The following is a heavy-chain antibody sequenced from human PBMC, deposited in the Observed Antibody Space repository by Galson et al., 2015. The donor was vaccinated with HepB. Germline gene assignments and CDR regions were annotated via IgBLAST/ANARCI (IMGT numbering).Heavy chain of an antibody. V-gene: IGHV1-46*01. CDR3: ARDGQQLVDYYYYMDV. CDR1: GYTFTSYY. CDR2: INPSGGST. D-gene: IGHD6-13*01. J-gene: IGHJ6*03. Sequence: SVKVSCKASGYTFTSYYMHWVRQAPGQGLEWMGIINPSGGSTSYAQKFQGRVTMTRDTSTSTVYMELSSLRSEDTAVYYCARDGQQLVDYYYYMDVWGKGTTVTVSS.